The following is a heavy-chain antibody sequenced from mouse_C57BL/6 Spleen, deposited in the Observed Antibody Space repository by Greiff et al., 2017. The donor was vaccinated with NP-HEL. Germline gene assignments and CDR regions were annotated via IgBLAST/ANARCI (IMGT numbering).Heavy chain of an antibody. Sequence: QVHVKQSGAELVKPGASVKISCKASGYTFTDYYINWVKQKPGQGLEWIGKIGPGSGSTYYNEKFKGKATLTADTSSSTAYMQLSSLTSEDSAVYCCAINSTYGTMDYWGQGASVTVSS. CDR3: AINSTYGTMDY. CDR1: GYTFTDYY. J-gene: IGHJ4*01. D-gene: IGHD5-1*01. V-gene: IGHV1-77*01. CDR2: IGPGSGST.